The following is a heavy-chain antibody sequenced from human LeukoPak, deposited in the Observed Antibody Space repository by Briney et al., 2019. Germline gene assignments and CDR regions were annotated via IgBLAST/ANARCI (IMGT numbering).Heavy chain of an antibody. CDR1: GGTFSSYA. D-gene: IGHD6-19*01. CDR2: IIPILGIA. J-gene: IGHJ6*02. V-gene: IGHV1-69*04. CDR3: ARPQGSGWTNYYGMDV. Sequence: ASVKVSCKASGGTFSSYAISWVRQAPGQGLEWMGRIIPILGIANYAQKFQGRVTITADKSTSTAYMELSSLRSDETAVYYCARPQGSGWTNYYGMDVWGQGTTVTVSS.